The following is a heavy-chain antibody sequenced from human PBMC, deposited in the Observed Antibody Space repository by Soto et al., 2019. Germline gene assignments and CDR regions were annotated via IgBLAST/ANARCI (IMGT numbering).Heavy chain of an antibody. CDR1: GFPFSSHW. CDR3: ARITSPGYFDS. V-gene: IGHV3-7*05. CDR2: IKQDGSEK. Sequence: GGSLRLSCAASGFPFSSHWMTWVRQAPGKGLEWVAYIKQDGSEKYYVDSVMGRFTMSRDNTQSSLSLQMNTLRVEDTAVYYCARITSPGYFDSWGQGTLVTVSS. J-gene: IGHJ4*02. D-gene: IGHD1-20*01.